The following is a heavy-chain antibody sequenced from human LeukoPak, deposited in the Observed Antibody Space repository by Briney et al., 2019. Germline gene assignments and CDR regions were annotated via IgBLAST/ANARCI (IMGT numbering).Heavy chain of an antibody. J-gene: IGHJ5*02. CDR1: GGSISSSSYY. D-gene: IGHD2-2*01. V-gene: IGHV4-39*01. Sequence: LETLSLTCTVSGGSISSSSYYWGWIRQPPGKGLEWIGSIYYSGSTYYNPSLKSRVTISVDTSKNQFSLKLSSVTAADTAVYYCARHGGIYGYCSSTSCQGSNWFDPWGQGTLVTVSS. CDR3: ARHGGIYGYCSSTSCQGSNWFDP. CDR2: IYYSGST.